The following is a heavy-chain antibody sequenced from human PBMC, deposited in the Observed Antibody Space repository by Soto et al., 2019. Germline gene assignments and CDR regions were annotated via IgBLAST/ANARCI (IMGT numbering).Heavy chain of an antibody. Sequence: GGSLRLSCAASGFTFSSYAMSWVRQAPGKGLEWVSAISGSGGSTYYADSVKGRFTISRDNAKNTLYLQMNSLRAEDTAVYYCAKQTSFSIAPPGVIDYWGQGTLVTVST. V-gene: IGHV3-23*01. D-gene: IGHD6-13*01. CDR3: AKQTSFSIAPPGVIDY. CDR1: GFTFSSYA. J-gene: IGHJ4*02. CDR2: ISGSGGST.